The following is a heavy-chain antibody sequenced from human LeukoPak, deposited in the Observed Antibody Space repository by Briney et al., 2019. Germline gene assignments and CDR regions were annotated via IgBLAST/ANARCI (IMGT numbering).Heavy chain of an antibody. CDR1: GGSISSYY. D-gene: IGHD1-26*01. Sequence: PSETLSLTCTVSGGSISSYYWSWIRQPPGKGLEWIGYIYYSGSTNYNPSLKSRVTISVDTSKNQFSLKLSSVTAADTAVYHCASQGATGYYFDYWGQGTLVTVSS. CDR3: ASQGATGYYFDY. J-gene: IGHJ4*02. V-gene: IGHV4-59*01. CDR2: IYYSGST.